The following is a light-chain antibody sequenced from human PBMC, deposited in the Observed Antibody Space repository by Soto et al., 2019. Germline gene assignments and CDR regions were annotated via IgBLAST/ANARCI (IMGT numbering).Light chain of an antibody. Sequence: EIVLTQSPGTLSLSPGERATLSCRARQTVSTYLSWYQHKPGQAPRLLIYGASTRATGIPARFSGSGSGTEFTLTISSLQSEDFAVYYCQQYNNWPRTFGQGTKVDIK. V-gene: IGKV3-15*01. CDR3: QQYNNWPRT. J-gene: IGKJ1*01. CDR2: GAS. CDR1: QTVSTY.